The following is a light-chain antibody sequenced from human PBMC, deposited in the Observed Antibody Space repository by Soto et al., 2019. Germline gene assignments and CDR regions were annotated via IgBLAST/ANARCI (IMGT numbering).Light chain of an antibody. V-gene: IGKV3-20*01. CDR3: QQYGTSPPIT. CDR1: QSVSSAY. Sequence: EIVLTQSPGTLSLSPGERATLSCRAIQSVSSAYLAWYQQKPGQAPRLLIYAGSSRATGIPDRFSGSGSGTDFTLTISRLGPEDFAVYYCQQYGTSPPITFGQGTRLEIK. CDR2: AGS. J-gene: IGKJ5*01.